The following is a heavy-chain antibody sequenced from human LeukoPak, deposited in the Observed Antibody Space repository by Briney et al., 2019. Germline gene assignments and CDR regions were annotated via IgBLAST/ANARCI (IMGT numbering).Heavy chain of an antibody. J-gene: IGHJ3*02. V-gene: IGHV3-9*01. D-gene: IGHD3-10*01. Sequence: GGSLRLSCAASGFTIDDYAMHWVRQAAGKGLEWVPSISWNSGSIGYADSVKGRFTISRDNAKNSLYLQMNSLRAEDTALYYCAKDTSGRSSGAFDIWGQGTMVTVSS. CDR1: GFTIDDYA. CDR3: AKDTSGRSSGAFDI. CDR2: ISWNSGSI.